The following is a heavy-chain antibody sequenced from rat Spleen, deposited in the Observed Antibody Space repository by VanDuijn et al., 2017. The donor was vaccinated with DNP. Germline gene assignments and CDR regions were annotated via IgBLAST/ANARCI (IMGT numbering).Heavy chain of an antibody. CDR2: INYSGGT. CDR1: GYSISSNY. Sequence: EVQLQESGPGLVKPSQSLSLSCSVTGYSISSNYWAWIRKFPGNEMEWMGYINYSGGTGYNPSLKSRVSITRDTSKNQFFLQVNSVTTEDTATYYCARSYYDGSYYYGSWGRGVMVTVSS. J-gene: IGHJ2*01. V-gene: IGHV3-1*01. D-gene: IGHD1-12*02. CDR3: ARSYYDGSYYYGS.